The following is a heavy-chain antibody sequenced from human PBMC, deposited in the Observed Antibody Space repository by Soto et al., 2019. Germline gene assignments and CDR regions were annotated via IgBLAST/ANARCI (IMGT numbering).Heavy chain of an antibody. J-gene: IGHJ4*02. V-gene: IGHV3-33*08. CDR1: GFTFSTYA. CDR2: IWYDGSNK. Sequence: PGGSLRLSCAASGFTFSTYAMSWVRQGPGKGLEWVAVIWYDGSNKYYADSVKGRFTISRDNSKNTLYLQMNSLRAEDTAVYYCARDPSGSWSPYYFDYWGQGTLVTVSS. CDR3: ARDPSGSWSPYYFDY. D-gene: IGHD6-13*01.